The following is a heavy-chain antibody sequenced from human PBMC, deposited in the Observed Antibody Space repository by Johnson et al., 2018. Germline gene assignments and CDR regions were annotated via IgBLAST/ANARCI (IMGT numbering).Heavy chain of an antibody. Sequence: QVQLVQSGGGVVQPGRSLRLSCAASGFTFSDHSMHWVRQAPGKGLEWLSVISHDGTYDSYADSVKGRFTISRDNSKNTLYLQMNSLRAKYTAVYFCARVSGYYTGYFDAWGLGTLVAVSA. V-gene: IGHV3-30*14. CDR3: ARVSGYYTGYFDA. D-gene: IGHD3-3*01. CDR2: ISHDGTYD. J-gene: IGHJ4*02. CDR1: GFTFSDHS.